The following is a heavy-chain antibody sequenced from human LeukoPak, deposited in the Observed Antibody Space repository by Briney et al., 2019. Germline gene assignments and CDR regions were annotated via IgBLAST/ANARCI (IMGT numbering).Heavy chain of an antibody. CDR3: AKSGPWDYYDSSGYYD. J-gene: IGHJ4*02. D-gene: IGHD3-22*01. V-gene: IGHV3-23*01. CDR1: GFTFSSYA. Sequence: GGSLRLXCAASGFTFSSYAMSWVRQAPGKGLEWVSAISGSGGSTYYADSVKGRFTISRDNSKNTLYLQMNSLRAEDTAVYYSAKSGPWDYYDSSGYYDWGQGTLVTVSS. CDR2: ISGSGGST.